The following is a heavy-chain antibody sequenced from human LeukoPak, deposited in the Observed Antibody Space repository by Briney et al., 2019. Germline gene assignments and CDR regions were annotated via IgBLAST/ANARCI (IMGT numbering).Heavy chain of an antibody. V-gene: IGHV3-23*01. Sequence: GGSLRLSCAASGFTSTSYAMSWVRQAPGKGLEWVSGISSSGGTTYYADSVKGRFTISRDDSKNTAYLQMDSLKTEDTAVYYCTGNYYGSGSYADFDYWGQGTLVTVSS. D-gene: IGHD3-10*01. CDR1: GFTSTSYA. J-gene: IGHJ4*02. CDR2: ISSSGGTT. CDR3: TGNYYGSGSYADFDY.